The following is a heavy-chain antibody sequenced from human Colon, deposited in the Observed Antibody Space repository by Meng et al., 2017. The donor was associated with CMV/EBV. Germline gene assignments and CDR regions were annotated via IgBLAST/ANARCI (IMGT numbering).Heavy chain of an antibody. V-gene: IGHV3-7*01. Sequence: SLSLSCAASGFLFRLSWMSWVRPAPGKGLESLANIKQDGSDKNFVDSVKGRFSISRDNTKNSVYLEMNSLRAEDTAVYYCARGWSLDYWGQGTLVTVSS. CDR2: IKQDGSDK. CDR3: ARGWSLDY. CDR1: GFLFRLSW. J-gene: IGHJ4*02. D-gene: IGHD1-26*01.